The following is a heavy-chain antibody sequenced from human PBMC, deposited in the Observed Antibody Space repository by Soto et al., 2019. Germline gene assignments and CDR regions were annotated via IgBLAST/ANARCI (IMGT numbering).Heavy chain of an antibody. CDR1: GFTFTSSA. J-gene: IGHJ6*03. CDR2: IVVGSGNT. Sequence: ASVKVSFKASGFTFTSSAMQWVRQARGQRLEWIGWIVVGSGNTNYAQKFQERVTITRDMSTSTAYMELSSLRSEDTAVYYCAADRSRDFWSGQVNYYYYMDVGGKGTTFTVS. D-gene: IGHD3-3*01. V-gene: IGHV1-58*02. CDR3: AADRSRDFWSGQVNYYYYMDV.